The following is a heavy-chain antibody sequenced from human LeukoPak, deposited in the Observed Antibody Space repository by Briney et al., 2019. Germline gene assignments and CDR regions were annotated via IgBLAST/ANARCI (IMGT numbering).Heavy chain of an antibody. V-gene: IGHV3-30*02. Sequence: GGSLRLSCAASGFTFSSYGMHWVRQAPGKGLEWVAFIRYDGSNKYYADSVKGRFTISRDNSKNTLYLQMNSLRAEDTAVYYCARESSGWENYYGMDVWGQGTTVTVSS. CDR1: GFTFSSYG. CDR2: IRYDGSNK. D-gene: IGHD6-19*01. J-gene: IGHJ6*02. CDR3: ARESSGWENYYGMDV.